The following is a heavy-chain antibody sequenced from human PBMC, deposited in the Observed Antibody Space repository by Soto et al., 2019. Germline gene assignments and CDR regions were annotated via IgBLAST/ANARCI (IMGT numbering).Heavy chain of an antibody. CDR3: ARGVVPAAMFDS. D-gene: IGHD2-2*01. CDR1: GVSISSYY. J-gene: IGHJ5*01. CDR2: IYYSGST. Sequence: PXESLSIPCTVSGVSISSYYWGWIRQPPGKGLEWIGYIYYSGSTNYNPSLKSRVTISVDTSKNQFSLKLSSVTAADTAVCYCARGVVPAAMFDSWGQGTLVTVSS. V-gene: IGHV4-59*01.